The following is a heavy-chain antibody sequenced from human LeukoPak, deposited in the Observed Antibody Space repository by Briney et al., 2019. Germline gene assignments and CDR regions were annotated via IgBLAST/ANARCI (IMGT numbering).Heavy chain of an antibody. CDR1: GGSISSSSYY. V-gene: IGHV4-39*01. D-gene: IGHD2-15*01. CDR2: IYYSGST. Sequence: SETLSLTCTVSGGSISSSSYYWGWIRQPPGKGLEWIGSIYYSGSTYYNPSLKSRVTISVDTSKNQFSLKLSSVTAADTAVYYCASLLEVVVAAKTIGGFDYWGQGTLVTVSS. J-gene: IGHJ4*02. CDR3: ASLLEVVVAAKTIGGFDY.